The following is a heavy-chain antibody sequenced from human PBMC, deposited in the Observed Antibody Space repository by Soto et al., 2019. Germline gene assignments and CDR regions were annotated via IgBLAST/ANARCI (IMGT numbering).Heavy chain of an antibody. CDR3: ARVSGIYYYGMDV. CDR1: GGSISSRGYY. V-gene: IGHV4-39*01. CDR2: IYYSGST. Sequence: PSETLSLTCTVSGGSISSRGYYWGWIRQPPGKGLEWIGTIYYSGSTYYNPSLKSRVTISVDTSKNQFSLKLSSVTAADTAVYYCARVSGIYYYGMDVWGQGTTVTVSS. J-gene: IGHJ6*02. D-gene: IGHD3-10*01.